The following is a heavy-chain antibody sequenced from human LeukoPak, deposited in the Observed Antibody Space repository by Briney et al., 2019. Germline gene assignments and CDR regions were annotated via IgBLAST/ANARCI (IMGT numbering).Heavy chain of an antibody. D-gene: IGHD4-17*01. V-gene: IGHV3-15*07. CDR3: TPGGKDYVH. Sequence: NPGGSLRLSCAASGFSFSNTWMNWVRLAPGKGLEWVGRVKSKSDGGTAEYAAPVKGRFTISRDDSKNTLYVQMSSLKIEDTALYHCTPGGKDYVHWGQGTLVTVSS. CDR1: GFSFSNTW. J-gene: IGHJ4*02. CDR2: VKSKSDGGTA.